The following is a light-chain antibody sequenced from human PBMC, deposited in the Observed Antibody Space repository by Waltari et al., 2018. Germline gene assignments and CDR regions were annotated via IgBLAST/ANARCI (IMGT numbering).Light chain of an antibody. Sequence: QSALTQPASVSGSPGQSIPLSCTGTSRDVGGYNYVSWYQQHPGKPPKLMIYDVSKRPSGVSNRFSGSKSGNTASLTISGLQAEDEADYYCCSYAGSSTFDVVFGGGTKLTVL. CDR1: SRDVGGYNY. V-gene: IGLV2-23*02. CDR3: CSYAGSSTFDVV. CDR2: DVS. J-gene: IGLJ2*01.